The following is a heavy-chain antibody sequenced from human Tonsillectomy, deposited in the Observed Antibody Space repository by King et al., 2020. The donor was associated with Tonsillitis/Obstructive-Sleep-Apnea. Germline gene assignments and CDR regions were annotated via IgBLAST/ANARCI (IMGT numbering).Heavy chain of an antibody. D-gene: IGHD6-19*01. V-gene: IGHV5-10-1*01. J-gene: IGHJ6*03. CDR1: GYNFTSYW. CDR3: ARLAGTQNYYFYMDV. CDR2: IDPSDSYT. Sequence: VQLVQSGAEVKKPGESLRISCKTSGYNFTSYWISWVRQMPGKGLEWMGRIDPSDSYTNYSPSFQGHVTISPDKSISTAYLQWSSLKASDTAMYYCARLAGTQNYYFYMDVWGKGTTVTVSS.